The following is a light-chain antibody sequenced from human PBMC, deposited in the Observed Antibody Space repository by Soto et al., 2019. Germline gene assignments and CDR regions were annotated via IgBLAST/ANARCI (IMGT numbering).Light chain of an antibody. Sequence: EIMLTHPPVTLSLSPWERAALSSRASQSVSTYLAWYQQKPGQAPRLLIYDASNRATGIPARFSGSGSGTDFTLTISSLEPEDFAVYYCQQRSNWQVTFGQGTRLEIK. CDR1: QSVSTY. V-gene: IGKV3-11*01. CDR2: DAS. J-gene: IGKJ5*01. CDR3: QQRSNWQVT.